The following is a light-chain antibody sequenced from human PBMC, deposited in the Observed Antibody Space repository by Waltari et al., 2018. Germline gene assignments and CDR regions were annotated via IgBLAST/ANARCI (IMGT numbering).Light chain of an antibody. CDR3: QQYYSSPWT. J-gene: IGKJ1*01. CDR1: SFLYSSNNKNY. CDR2: WAS. V-gene: IGKV4-1*01. Sequence: SFLYSSNNKNYLAWYQQKPGQPPKLLIYWASIRESGVPDRFSGSGSGIDFTLTISSLQAEDVAVYYCQQYYSSPWTFGQGTKVEIK.